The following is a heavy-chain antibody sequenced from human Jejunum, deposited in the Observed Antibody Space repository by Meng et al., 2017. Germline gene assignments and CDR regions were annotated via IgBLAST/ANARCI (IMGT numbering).Heavy chain of an antibody. D-gene: IGHD1-26*01. CDR3: ARHEVDFDN. V-gene: IGHV4-34*02. CDR1: GGSISGYF. CDR2: FTRGGTT. J-gene: IGHJ4*02. Sequence: QVQQQQWGAGLLKPSETLSLPCAVYGGSISGYFWSWIRQAPGEGLEWVGEFTRGGTTNYNPSLKSRVTISADTSKNQFSLTLSSVSAADTAVYYCARHEVDFDNWGQGTLVTVSS.